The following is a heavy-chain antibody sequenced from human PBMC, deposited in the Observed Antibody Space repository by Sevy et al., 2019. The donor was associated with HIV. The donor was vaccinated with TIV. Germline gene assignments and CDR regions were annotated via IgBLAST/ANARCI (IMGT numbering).Heavy chain of an antibody. Sequence: GGSLRLSCAASGFTFSSYGMHWVRQAPGKGLEWVAFIRYDGSNKYYADSVKGRFTISRDNFKNTLYLKMNSLRAEDTAVYYFASFDDYRGQGTLVTVSS. J-gene: IGHJ4*02. CDR3: ASFDDY. V-gene: IGHV3-30*02. CDR1: GFTFSSYG. CDR2: IRYDGSNK.